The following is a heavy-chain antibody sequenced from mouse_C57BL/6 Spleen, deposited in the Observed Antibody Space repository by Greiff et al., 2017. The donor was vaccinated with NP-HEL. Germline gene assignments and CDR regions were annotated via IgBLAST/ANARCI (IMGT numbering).Heavy chain of an antibody. CDR2: IYPYNGVS. J-gene: IGHJ2*01. CDR3: ARGVSYNNYCFDY. V-gene: IGHV1-31*01. D-gene: IGHD2-5*01. CDR1: GYSFTGYY. Sequence: VQLKESGPELVKPGASVKISCKASGYSFTGYYMHWVKQSHGNILEWIGYIYPYNGVSSYNQKFKGKATLTVDKSSSTAYMELRSLTSEDSAFYYCARGVSYNNYCFDYWGQGTTLTVSS.